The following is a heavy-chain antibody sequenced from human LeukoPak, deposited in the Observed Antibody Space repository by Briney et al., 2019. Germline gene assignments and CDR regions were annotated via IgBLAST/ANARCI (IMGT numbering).Heavy chain of an antibody. Sequence: ASVKVSCKTSGYSFILYGISWARQAPGQGPEWMGWISTSTGDTKYTQKFQGRVTMTRDPSISTAYMELSGLTSNDTAVYYCARTRGYSSSWYFPPFDPWGQGTLVTVSS. CDR2: ISTSTGDT. CDR3: ARTRGYSSSWYFPPFDP. D-gene: IGHD6-13*01. CDR1: GYSFILYG. J-gene: IGHJ5*02. V-gene: IGHV1-18*01.